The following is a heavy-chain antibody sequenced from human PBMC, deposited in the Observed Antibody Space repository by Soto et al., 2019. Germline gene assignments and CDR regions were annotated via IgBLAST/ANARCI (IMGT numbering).Heavy chain of an antibody. V-gene: IGHV3-48*03. Sequence: EVQLVESGGGLVQPGGSLRLSCAASGFTFSSYEMNWVRQAPGKGLEWVSYISSSGSTIYYADSVKGRFTISRDNAKNSLYLQMNSLRAEDTAVYYCARDGYCSSTSCYIWAVRPDYYGMDVWGQGTTVTVSS. CDR1: GFTFSSYE. CDR3: ARDGYCSSTSCYIWAVRPDYYGMDV. D-gene: IGHD2-2*02. CDR2: ISSSGSTI. J-gene: IGHJ6*02.